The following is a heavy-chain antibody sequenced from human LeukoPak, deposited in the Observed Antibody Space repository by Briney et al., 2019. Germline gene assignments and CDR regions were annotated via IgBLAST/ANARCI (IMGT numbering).Heavy chain of an antibody. D-gene: IGHD3-3*01. CDR2: MNPNSGNT. V-gene: IGHV1-8*01. CDR3: ARALSGDFWGGLYYYYYMDG. Sequence: EASVNVSCKASGYTFTIYDINWVRQATGQGLEWMGWMNPNSGNTGYAQKFQGRVTMTRNTSISTAYMELSSLRSEDTAVYYCARALSGDFWGGLYYYYYMDGWGKGTTVTVSS. CDR1: GYTFTIYD. J-gene: IGHJ6*03.